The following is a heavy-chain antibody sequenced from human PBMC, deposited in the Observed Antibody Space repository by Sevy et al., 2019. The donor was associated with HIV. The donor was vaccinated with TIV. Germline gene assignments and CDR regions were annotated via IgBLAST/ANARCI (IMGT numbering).Heavy chain of an antibody. CDR1: GFIVSSNY. CDR3: ARGMILEGSWYGMDV. J-gene: IGHJ6*02. D-gene: IGHD3-3*01. Sequence: GGSLRLSCAVSGFIVSSNYMTWVRQAPGKGLEWVSVIYSGGNTFYADSVRGRLPISRDNSKNTLYLQMNSLRAEDTAVYYCARGMILEGSWYGMDVWGQGTTVTVSS. CDR2: IYSGGNT. V-gene: IGHV3-53*01.